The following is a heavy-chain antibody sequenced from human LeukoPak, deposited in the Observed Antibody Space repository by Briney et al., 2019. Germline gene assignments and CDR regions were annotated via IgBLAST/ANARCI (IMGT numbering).Heavy chain of an antibody. CDR3: ARDYGAAAEYFQH. V-gene: IGHV1-46*01. CDR1: GYSFTSYY. J-gene: IGHJ1*01. D-gene: IGHD3-10*01. CDR2: INPSGGST. Sequence: ASVKVSCKASGYSFTSYYMHWVRPAPGQGLEWMGIINPSGGSTSYAQKFQGRVTMTRDTSTSTVYMKLSSLRSEDTAVYYCARDYGAAAEYFQHWGQGTLVTVSS.